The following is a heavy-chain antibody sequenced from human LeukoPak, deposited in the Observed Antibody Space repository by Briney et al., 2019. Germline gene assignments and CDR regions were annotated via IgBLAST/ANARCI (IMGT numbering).Heavy chain of an antibody. J-gene: IGHJ4*02. CDR1: GGTFSSYA. D-gene: IGHD2-15*01. V-gene: IGHV1-69*05. CDR3: ARELGGYFDY. Sequence: SVKVSCKASGGTFSSYAISWVRQAPGHGLEWMGGIIPIFGTANYAQKFQGRVTITTDESTSTAYMELSSLRSKDTAVYCCARELGGYFDYWGQGTLVTVSS. CDR2: IIPIFGTA.